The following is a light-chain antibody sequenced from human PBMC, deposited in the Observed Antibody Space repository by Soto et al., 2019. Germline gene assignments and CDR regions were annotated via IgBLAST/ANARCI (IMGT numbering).Light chain of an antibody. J-gene: IGKJ5*01. CDR2: DAS. Sequence: EIVLTQSPATLSLSPGERATLSCRASQSVSSYLAWYQQKPGQAPRLLIYDASNRATGIPARFSGSGSGTDFTLPISSLEPEYFAVYYCQQRSNWHTFGQGTRLEMK. CDR3: QQRSNWHT. CDR1: QSVSSY. V-gene: IGKV3-11*01.